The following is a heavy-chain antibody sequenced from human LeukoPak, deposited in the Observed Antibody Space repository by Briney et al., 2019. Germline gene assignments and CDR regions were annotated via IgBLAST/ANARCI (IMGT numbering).Heavy chain of an antibody. Sequence: GGSLRLSCAASGFAPGFTLRSYSMNWVRQAPGKGLEWVSYISSSGSTIYYADSVKGRFTISRDNAKNSLYLQMNSLRAEDTAVYYCARANYDSSGYSFDYWGQGTLVTVSS. CDR2: ISSSGSTI. J-gene: IGHJ4*02. CDR3: ARANYDSSGYSFDY. V-gene: IGHV3-48*04. CDR1: GFAPGFTLRSYS. D-gene: IGHD3-22*01.